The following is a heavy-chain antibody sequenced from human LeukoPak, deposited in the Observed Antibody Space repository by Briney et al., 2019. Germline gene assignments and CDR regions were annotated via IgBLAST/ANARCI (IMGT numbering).Heavy chain of an antibody. Sequence: QPGGSLRLSCAASGFTFSSYGMHWVRQAPGKGLEWVAFIRYDGSNKYYADSVKGRFTISRDNSKNTLYLQMNSLRAEDTAVYYCAKGDYYDSSGYDYWGQGTLVTVSS. J-gene: IGHJ4*02. CDR2: IRYDGSNK. D-gene: IGHD3-22*01. CDR3: AKGDYYDSSGYDY. CDR1: GFTFSSYG. V-gene: IGHV3-30*02.